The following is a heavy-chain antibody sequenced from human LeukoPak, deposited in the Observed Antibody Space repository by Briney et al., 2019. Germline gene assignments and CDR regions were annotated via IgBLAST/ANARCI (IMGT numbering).Heavy chain of an antibody. CDR3: AKQMRGYSYGSLDY. CDR1: GFTFSSYG. Sequence: GGSLRLSCAASGFTFSSYGMHWVRQAPGKGLEWVAFIRYDGSNKYYADSVKGRFTISRDNSKNTLYLQMNSLRAEDTAVYYCAKQMRGYSYGSLDYWGQGTLVTVSS. J-gene: IGHJ4*02. D-gene: IGHD5-18*01. CDR2: IRYDGSNK. V-gene: IGHV3-30*02.